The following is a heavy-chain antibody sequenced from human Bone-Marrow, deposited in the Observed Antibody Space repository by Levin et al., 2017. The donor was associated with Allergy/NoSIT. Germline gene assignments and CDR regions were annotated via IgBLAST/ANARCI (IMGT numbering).Heavy chain of an antibody. D-gene: IGHD3-10*01. CDR1: GGSISSNGYY. V-gene: IGHV4-39*01. CDR2: LFHTGIS. CDR3: VRPVGSSNWFDP. Sequence: SETLSLTCTVSGGSISSNGYYWGWVRQPPGTGLQWIGSLFHTGISNIQSSLRGRLTISVDTSRNQFSLKLTSVTAADTAIYYCVRPVGSSNWFDPWGQGALVTVAS. J-gene: IGHJ5*02.